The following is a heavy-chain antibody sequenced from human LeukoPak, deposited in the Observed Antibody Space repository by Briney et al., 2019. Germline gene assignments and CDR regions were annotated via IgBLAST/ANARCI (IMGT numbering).Heavy chain of an antibody. J-gene: IGHJ3*02. CDR3: ARLEWLLRRIDAFDI. CDR1: GGSISSSSSY. D-gene: IGHD3-22*01. V-gene: IGHV4-39*01. CDR2: IYYSGST. Sequence: SETLSLTCTVSGGSISSSSSYWGWIRQSPGKGPEWIGTIYYSGSTYYNPSLKSRVTISVDTSKNQFSLRLSSVTAADTAVYYCARLEWLLRRIDAFDIWGQGTMVTVSS.